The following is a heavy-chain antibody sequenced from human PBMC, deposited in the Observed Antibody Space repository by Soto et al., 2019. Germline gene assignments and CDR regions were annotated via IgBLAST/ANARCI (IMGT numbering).Heavy chain of an antibody. J-gene: IGHJ4*02. CDR2: INAGNGNT. CDR3: GGSITMVRGVLNIFDY. V-gene: IGHV1-3*01. D-gene: IGHD3-10*01. Sequence: ASVKVSCKASGYTFTSYAMHWVRQPPGQRLEWMGWINAGNGNTKYSQKFQGCVAITRDTSASTAYMELSSLRSEDTAVYYCGGSITMVRGVLNIFDYWGQGTLVPVSS. CDR1: GYTFTSYA.